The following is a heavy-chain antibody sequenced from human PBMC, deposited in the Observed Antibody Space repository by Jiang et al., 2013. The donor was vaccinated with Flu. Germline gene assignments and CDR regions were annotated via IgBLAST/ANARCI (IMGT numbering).Heavy chain of an antibody. D-gene: IGHD6-6*01. CDR2: ISSSSSYT. J-gene: IGHJ5*02. CDR3: AKNGKQLAYNWFDP. V-gene: IGHV3-11*03. CDR1: GFTFSDYY. Sequence: AASGFTFSDYYMSWIRQAPGKGLEWVSYISSSSSYTNYADSVKGRFTISRDNSKNTLYLQMNSLGAEDTAVYYCAKNGKQLAYNWFDPWGQGTLVIVSS.